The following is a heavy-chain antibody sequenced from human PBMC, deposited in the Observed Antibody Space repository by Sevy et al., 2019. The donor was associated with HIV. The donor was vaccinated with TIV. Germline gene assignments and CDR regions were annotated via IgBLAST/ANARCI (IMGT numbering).Heavy chain of an antibody. CDR3: ARSMEQQLDAFDI. J-gene: IGHJ3*02. Sequence: SETLSLTCTVSGASIRDSSYYWAWIRQPPGKGLEWIGNNYSYGETYYNSSLKSRVTISVDTSKNQFPLSLTSVTAADTAIYFCARSMEQQLDAFDIWGQGTMVTVSS. CDR1: GASIRDSSYY. V-gene: IGHV4-39*01. D-gene: IGHD6-13*01. CDR2: NYSYGET.